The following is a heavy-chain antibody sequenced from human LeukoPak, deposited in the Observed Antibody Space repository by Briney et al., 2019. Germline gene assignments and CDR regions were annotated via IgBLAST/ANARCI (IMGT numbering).Heavy chain of an antibody. V-gene: IGHV4-61*01. J-gene: IGHJ6*02. CDR2: IYYSGST. CDR1: GGSVSSGSYY. CDR3: ARDIRWSSSWYYYGLDV. D-gene: IGHD6-13*01. Sequence: SETLSLTCTVSGGSVSSGSYYWRWIRQPPGKGLEWIGYIYYSGSTNYNPSLKSRVTISVDTSKNQFSLKLSSVTAADTAVYYCARDIRWSSSWYYYGLDVWGQGTTVTVSS.